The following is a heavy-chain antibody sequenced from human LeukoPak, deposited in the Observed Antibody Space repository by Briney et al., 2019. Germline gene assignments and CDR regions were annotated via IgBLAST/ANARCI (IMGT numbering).Heavy chain of an antibody. CDR3: ARIAVAGTLLDY. J-gene: IGHJ4*02. Sequence: PSETLSLTCTVSGVYISSSSYYWGWIRPPPGKGLEWIGSIYYSGRTYYNPSLKSRVTISVDTSKNQFSLKLSSVTAADTAVYYCARIAVAGTLLDYWGQGTLVTVAS. CDR2: IYYSGRT. D-gene: IGHD6-19*01. CDR1: GVYISSSSYY. V-gene: IGHV4-39*01.